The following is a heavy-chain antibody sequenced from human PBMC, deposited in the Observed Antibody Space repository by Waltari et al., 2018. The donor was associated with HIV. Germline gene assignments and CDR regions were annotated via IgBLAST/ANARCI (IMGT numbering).Heavy chain of an antibody. CDR1: GGSISGYY. CDR3: ARLDDSQCCHFDY. V-gene: IGHV4-59*08. CDR2: IHYSGRT. D-gene: IGHD2-2*03. J-gene: IGHJ4*02. Sequence: QVQLQESGPGLVKPSETLSLTCTVSGGSISGYYWNWIRQPPGKGLEYIGYIHYSGRTNYNPSLKSRVTISLDTSKNQFSLKLSSVTAADTAVYYCARLDDSQCCHFDYWGQGTLVTVSS.